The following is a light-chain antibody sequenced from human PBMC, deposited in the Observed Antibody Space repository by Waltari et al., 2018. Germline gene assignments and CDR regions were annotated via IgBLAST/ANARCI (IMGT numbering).Light chain of an antibody. CDR3: QQYNSYT. J-gene: IGKJ2*01. Sequence: DIQMTQSPSTLSASVGDRVTITCRASQSISTWLAWYQQKPGKAPTLLIYKASSLESGVPSRCSGSGSGTEFTLTISSLQPDDFATYYCQQYNSYTFGQGTKLEIK. CDR1: QSISTW. CDR2: KAS. V-gene: IGKV1-5*03.